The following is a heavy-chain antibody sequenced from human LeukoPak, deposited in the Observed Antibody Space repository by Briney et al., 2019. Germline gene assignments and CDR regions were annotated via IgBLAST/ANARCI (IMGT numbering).Heavy chain of an antibody. J-gene: IGHJ4*02. CDR3: AKVLSLGYDFWSGYYTPFDY. CDR1: GFTFSSYA. V-gene: IGHV3-23*01. D-gene: IGHD3-3*01. CDR2: ISGSGGST. Sequence: GGSLRLSCAASGFTFSSYAMSWVRQAPGKGLEWVSAISGSGGSTYYADSVKGRFTISRDNSKNTLYLQMNSLRAEDTAVYYCAKVLSLGYDFWSGYYTPFDYWGQGTLVTVSS.